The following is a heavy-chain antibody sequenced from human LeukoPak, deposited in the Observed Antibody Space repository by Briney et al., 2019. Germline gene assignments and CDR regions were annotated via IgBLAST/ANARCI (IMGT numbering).Heavy chain of an antibody. CDR2: ISASGFHT. D-gene: IGHD3-9*01. V-gene: IGHV3-21*01. CDR1: GFTFSGYV. Sequence: GRSLRLSCAASGFTFSGYVMNWVRQAPGKGLEWVSVISASGFHTYYADSVKGRFTISRDNAKNSLYLQMNSLRAEDTAVYYCATSRRAYFDWLLPDFDYWGQGTLVTVSS. CDR3: ATSRRAYFDWLLPDFDY. J-gene: IGHJ4*02.